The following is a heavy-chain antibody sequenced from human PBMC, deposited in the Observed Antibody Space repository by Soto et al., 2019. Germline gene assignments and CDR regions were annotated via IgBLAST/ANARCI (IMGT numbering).Heavy chain of an antibody. CDR2: IIPIFGTA. CDR1: GGTFSSYA. Sequence: SVKVSCKASGGTFSSYAISWVRQAPGQGLEWMGGIIPIFGTANYAQKFQGRVTITADESTSTAYMELSSLRSEDTAMYYCAIIYSRGSRGAFDIWGQGTMVTVSS. D-gene: IGHD3-10*01. V-gene: IGHV1-69*13. CDR3: AIIYSRGSRGAFDI. J-gene: IGHJ3*02.